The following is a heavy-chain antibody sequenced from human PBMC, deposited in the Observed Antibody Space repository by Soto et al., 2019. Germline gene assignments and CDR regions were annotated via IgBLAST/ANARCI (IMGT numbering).Heavy chain of an antibody. CDR3: AKDILRWCSGGSCPVDY. V-gene: IGHV3-9*01. D-gene: IGHD2-15*01. CDR2: ISWNSGSI. CDR1: GFTFDDYA. J-gene: IGHJ4*02. Sequence: EVQLVESGGGLVQPGRSLRLSCAASGFTFDDYAMHWVRQAPGKGLEWVSGISWNSGSIGYADSVKGRFTISRDNAKTSLYLQMNCRRAEYTALYYCAKDILRWCSGGSCPVDYWGQGTLVTVSS.